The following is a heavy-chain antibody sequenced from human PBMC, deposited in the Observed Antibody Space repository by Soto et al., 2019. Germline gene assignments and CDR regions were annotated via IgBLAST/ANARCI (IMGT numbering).Heavy chain of an antibody. Sequence: EMQLLESGGGLAQPGGSLRLSCAASGSTFISYAMSWVRQAPGKGLEWVSVISGSGDATYYAESVKGRFTISRDNSKNTLYLQLNSLRVEDTAVYYCVRVEYYAFPNWFDPWGQGTLVTVSS. CDR3: VRVEYYAFPNWFDP. CDR2: ISGSGDAT. D-gene: IGHD3-3*01. CDR1: GSTFISYA. J-gene: IGHJ5*02. V-gene: IGHV3-23*01.